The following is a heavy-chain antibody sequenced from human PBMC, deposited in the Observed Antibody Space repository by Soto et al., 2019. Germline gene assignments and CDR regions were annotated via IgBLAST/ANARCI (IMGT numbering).Heavy chain of an antibody. D-gene: IGHD6-13*01. CDR3: AKDLDSSTWSRFFQH. J-gene: IGHJ1*01. Sequence: PGGSLRLSCAASGFTFTNYAMSWVRQAPGKGLEWVSVISGSGGYTYYADSVKGRFTISRDNSKNTLYLQMNSLRAEDTALYYCAKDLDSSTWSRFFQHWGQGTLVTVSS. CDR2: ISGSGGYT. CDR1: GFTFTNYA. V-gene: IGHV3-23*01.